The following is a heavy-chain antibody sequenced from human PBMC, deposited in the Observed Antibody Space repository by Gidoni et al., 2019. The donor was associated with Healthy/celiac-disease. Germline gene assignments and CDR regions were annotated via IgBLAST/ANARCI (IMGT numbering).Heavy chain of an antibody. D-gene: IGHD3-10*01. CDR1: GFTFSSYD. CDR2: IGTAGDT. J-gene: IGHJ4*02. Sequence: EVQLVESGGGLVQPGGSLRLSCAASGFTFSSYDMHWVRQATGKGLEWVSAIGTAGDTYYPGSVKGRFTISRENAKNSLYLQMNSLRAGDTAVYYCAREGTYYYGSGSSGAFDYWGQGTLVTVSS. V-gene: IGHV3-13*01. CDR3: AREGTYYYGSGSSGAFDY.